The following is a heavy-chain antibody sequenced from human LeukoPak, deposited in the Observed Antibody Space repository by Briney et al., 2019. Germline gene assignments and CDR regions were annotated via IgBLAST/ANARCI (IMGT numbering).Heavy chain of an antibody. Sequence: ASVKVSCKASGYTFTGYYMHWVRQVPGQGLEWMGWINAYNGNTNYAQIFQGRVTMTTDTSTNTTYMEVRSLRSDDTAVYYCARVGGSRYPLGYWGQGTLVTVSS. CDR3: ARVGGSRYPLGY. J-gene: IGHJ1*01. D-gene: IGHD1-26*01. CDR1: GYTFTGYY. CDR2: INAYNGNT. V-gene: IGHV1-18*04.